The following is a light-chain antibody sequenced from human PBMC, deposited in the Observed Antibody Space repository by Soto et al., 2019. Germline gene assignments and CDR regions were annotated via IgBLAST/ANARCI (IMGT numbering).Light chain of an antibody. J-gene: IGLJ1*01. V-gene: IGLV2-11*01. Sequence: QSALTQPRSVSGSPGQSVTISCTGTSSDVGGYDHVSWFQQHPGKAPKLLIFDVTKRPSGVPDRFSGSKSGNTASLTISGLEAEDEADYYCCSYAGSSSVFGTGTKLTVL. CDR2: DVT. CDR3: CSYAGSSSV. CDR1: SSDVGGYDH.